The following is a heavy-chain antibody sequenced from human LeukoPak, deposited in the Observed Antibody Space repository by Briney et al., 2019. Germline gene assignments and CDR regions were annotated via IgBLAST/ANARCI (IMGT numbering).Heavy chain of an antibody. Sequence: TGGSLRLSCAAPGFDFSSNWMHWVRHAPGQGLVWVSRIKGDGISTNYADSVKGRFTISRDIAKNTLYLQMNSPRAEDTGVYYCAKDHYWSIDYWGRGTLVTVST. D-gene: IGHD3-3*01. J-gene: IGHJ4*02. CDR3: AKDHYWSIDY. CDR2: IKGDGIST. CDR1: GFDFSSNW. V-gene: IGHV3-74*01.